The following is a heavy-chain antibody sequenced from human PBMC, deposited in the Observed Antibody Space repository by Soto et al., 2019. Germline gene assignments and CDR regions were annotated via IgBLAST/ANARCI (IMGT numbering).Heavy chain of an antibody. V-gene: IGHV4-59*01. CDR3: ARGTRALITSFFAY. J-gene: IGHJ4*02. Sequence: SETLSLTCSVSGDAISNYYWSWFRQTPGKGLEWIGCVHDSGSTDYNPSLKGRVTMSLHTSKSQFSLNLSSVTAADSATYYCARGTRALITSFFAYWGQGIPVTVSS. D-gene: IGHD1-20*01. CDR1: GDAISNYY. CDR2: VHDSGST.